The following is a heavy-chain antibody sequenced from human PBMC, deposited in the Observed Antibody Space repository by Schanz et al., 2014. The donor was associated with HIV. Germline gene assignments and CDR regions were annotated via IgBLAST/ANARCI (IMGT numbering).Heavy chain of an antibody. Sequence: VQLVESGGGVVQPGRSLRLSCAASGFIVSSYGIHWLRQAPGKGLEWVANKKADGSEKYCVDSVKGRFTISRDNAKNSLFLQMNSLRAEDTAVYYCATSIYTYGKGNFDYWGQGTLVTVSS. CDR2: KKADGSEK. J-gene: IGHJ4*02. CDR3: ATSIYTYGKGNFDY. V-gene: IGHV3-7*01. CDR1: GFIVSSYG. D-gene: IGHD2-2*02.